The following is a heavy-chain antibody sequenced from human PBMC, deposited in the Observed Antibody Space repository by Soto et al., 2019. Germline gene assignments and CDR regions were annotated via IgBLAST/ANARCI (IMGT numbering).Heavy chain of an antibody. Sequence: GSLRLSCAASGFTFSSYGMHWVRQAPGKGLEWVAVISYDGSNKYYADSVKGRFTISRDNSKNTLYLQMNSLRAEDTAVYYCAKAYGSGSRYYYYGMDVWGQGTTVTVSS. D-gene: IGHD3-10*01. CDR2: ISYDGSNK. V-gene: IGHV3-30*18. J-gene: IGHJ6*02. CDR3: AKAYGSGSRYYYYGMDV. CDR1: GFTFSSYG.